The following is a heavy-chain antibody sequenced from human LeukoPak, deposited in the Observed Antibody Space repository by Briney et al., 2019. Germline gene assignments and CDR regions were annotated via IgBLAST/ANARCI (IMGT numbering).Heavy chain of an antibody. CDR1: GFTFSSYA. D-gene: IGHD3-3*01. J-gene: IGHJ4*02. Sequence: GGSLRLSCAASGFTFSSYAMHWVRQAPGKGLEYVSAISSNGGSTYYANSVKGRFTISRDNSKNTVYLQMGSLRAEDMAVYYCARRGSGFWSGHVDCWGQGTLVTVSS. CDR2: ISSNGGST. V-gene: IGHV3-64*01. CDR3: ARRGSGFWSGHVDC.